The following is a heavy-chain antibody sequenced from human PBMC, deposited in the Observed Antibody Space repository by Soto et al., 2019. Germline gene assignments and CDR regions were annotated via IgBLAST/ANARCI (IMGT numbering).Heavy chain of an antibody. Sequence: GGSLRLSCAASGFTFSIYTMTWVRQAPGKGLEWVSSISDTSSHIYYSDSVEGRFTVSRDNAKNSLYLQVNSLRAEDTAVYYCARVRSGGSGYFDYWGQGTLVTVSS. CDR3: ARVRSGGSGYFDY. V-gene: IGHV3-21*01. CDR2: ISDTSSHI. J-gene: IGHJ4*02. D-gene: IGHD2-15*01. CDR1: GFTFSIYT.